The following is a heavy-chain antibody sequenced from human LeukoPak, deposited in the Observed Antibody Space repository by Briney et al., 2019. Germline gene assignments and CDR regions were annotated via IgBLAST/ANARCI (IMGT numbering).Heavy chain of an antibody. CDR1: GYTFTSYG. J-gene: IGHJ5*02. V-gene: IGHV1-18*01. Sequence: ASVKVSCKASGYTFTSYGISWVRQAPGQGLEWMGWISAYNGNTNYAQKLQGRVTMTTDTSTSTACMELRSLRSDDTAVYYCARGVDYGSGSYYTPRPQGFDPWGQGTLVTVSS. CDR3: ARGVDYGSGSYYTPRPQGFDP. CDR2: ISAYNGNT. D-gene: IGHD3-10*01.